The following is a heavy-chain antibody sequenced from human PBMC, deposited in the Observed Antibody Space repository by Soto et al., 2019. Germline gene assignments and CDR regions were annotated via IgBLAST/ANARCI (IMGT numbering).Heavy chain of an antibody. J-gene: IGHJ6*02. V-gene: IGHV4-30-4*01. CDR3: ASTEGYCGGDCSPRYYYYGMDV. CDR2: IYYSGST. CDR1: GGSISSGDYY. D-gene: IGHD2-21*02. Sequence: PSETLSLTCTVSGGSISSGDYYWSWIRQPPGKGLEWIGYIYYSGSTYYNPSLKSRVTISVDTSKNQFSLKLSSVTAADTAVYYCASTEGYCGGDCSPRYYYYGMDVWGQGTTVTVSS.